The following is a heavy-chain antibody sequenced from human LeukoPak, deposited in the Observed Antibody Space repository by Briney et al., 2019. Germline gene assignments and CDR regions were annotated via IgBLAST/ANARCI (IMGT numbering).Heavy chain of an antibody. CDR1: GYTFTGYY. CDR3: ARGARGYCSSTSCPLGYYYYYYGMDV. J-gene: IGHJ6*02. CDR2: IKPNSGNT. D-gene: IGHD2-2*01. V-gene: IGHV1-2*02. Sequence: ASVKVSCKAAGYTFTGYYIHWVRQAPGQGLEWMGWIKPNSGNTNYAQKFQGRVTMTRDTSISTAYMELSRLRSEDTAVYYCARGARGYCSSTSCPLGYYYYYYGMDVWGQGTTVTVSS.